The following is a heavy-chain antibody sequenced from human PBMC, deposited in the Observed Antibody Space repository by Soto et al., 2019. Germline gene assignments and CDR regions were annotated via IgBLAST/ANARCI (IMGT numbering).Heavy chain of an antibody. CDR3: ANVPIFCCSTSCYPECILYS. Sequence: GRNLRLSSTASGITLSGYASRWARHPPGKGLEWVSVISAGGSTYYADSVKGRFTVSRANSKNTLYLQMNSLRAEDAAVYYCANVPIFCCSTSCYPECILYS. CDR1: GITLSGYA. CDR2: ISAGGST. J-gene: IGHJ5*01. D-gene: IGHD2-2*01. V-gene: IGHV3-23*01.